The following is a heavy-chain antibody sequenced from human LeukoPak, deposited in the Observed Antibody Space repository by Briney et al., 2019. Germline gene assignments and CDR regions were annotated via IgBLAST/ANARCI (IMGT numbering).Heavy chain of an antibody. Sequence: GGSLRLSCAASGFTFSSYGMHWVRQAPGKGLEWVAVIWYDGSNKYYADSVKGRFTISRDNSKNTLYLQMNSLRAEDTAVYYCARDRAAAGPSHDASDIWGQGTMVTVSS. J-gene: IGHJ3*02. CDR1: GFTFSSYG. CDR2: IWYDGSNK. V-gene: IGHV3-33*01. CDR3: ARDRAAAGPSHDASDI. D-gene: IGHD6-25*01.